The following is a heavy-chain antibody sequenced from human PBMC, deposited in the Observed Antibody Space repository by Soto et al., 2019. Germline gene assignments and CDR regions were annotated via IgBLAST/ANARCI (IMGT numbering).Heavy chain of an antibody. J-gene: IGHJ3*02. CDR1: GGSITSSYY. Sequence: ETLSLTCTVSGGSITSSYYWGWIRQPPGKGLEWVSSISSSSSYIYYADSVKGRFTISRDNAKNSLYLQMNSLRAEDTAVYYCARVSQSKQIIAAYPGAFDIWGQGTMVTVSS. CDR2: ISSSSSYI. D-gene: IGHD6-25*01. CDR3: ARVSQSKQIIAAYPGAFDI. V-gene: IGHV3-21*01.